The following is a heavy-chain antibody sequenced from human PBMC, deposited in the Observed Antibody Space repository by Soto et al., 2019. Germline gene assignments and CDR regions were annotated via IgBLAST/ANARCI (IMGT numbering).Heavy chain of an antibody. Sequence: GGSLRLSCAASGFTVSSNYMSWVRQAPGKGLEWVSVIYSGGSTYYADSVKGRFTISRHNSKNTLYLQMNSLRAEDTAVYYCARDWVPGAYYYMDVWGKGTTVTVSS. CDR3: ARDWVPGAYYYMDV. CDR1: GFTVSSNY. V-gene: IGHV3-53*04. J-gene: IGHJ6*03. D-gene: IGHD2-2*01. CDR2: IYSGGST.